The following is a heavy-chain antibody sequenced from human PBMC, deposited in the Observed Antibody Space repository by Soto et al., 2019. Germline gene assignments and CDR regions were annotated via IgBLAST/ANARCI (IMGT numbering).Heavy chain of an antibody. Sequence: SETLSLTCAVSGYSISSGYYWGWIRQPPGKGLEWIGSIYHSGSTYYNPSLKSRVTISVDTSKNQISLKLNSVTAADTAVYYCARRYCSTTSCLAGFDPWGRGTLVTVSS. CDR2: IYHSGST. CDR1: GYSISSGYY. J-gene: IGHJ5*02. V-gene: IGHV4-38-2*01. D-gene: IGHD2-2*01. CDR3: ARRYCSTTSCLAGFDP.